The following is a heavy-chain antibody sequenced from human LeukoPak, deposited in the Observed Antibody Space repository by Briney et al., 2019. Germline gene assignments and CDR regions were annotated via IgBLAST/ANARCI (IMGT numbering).Heavy chain of an antibody. CDR3: ARDRIRTRAFDI. CDR1: GFTFNNYA. CDR2: INHSGST. J-gene: IGHJ3*02. D-gene: IGHD1-14*01. Sequence: GSLRLSCAASGFTFNNYAMNWVRQPPGKGLEWIGEINHSGSTNYNPSLKSRVTISVDTSKNQFSLKLSSVTAADTAVYYCARDRIRTRAFDIWGQGTMVTVSS. V-gene: IGHV4-34*01.